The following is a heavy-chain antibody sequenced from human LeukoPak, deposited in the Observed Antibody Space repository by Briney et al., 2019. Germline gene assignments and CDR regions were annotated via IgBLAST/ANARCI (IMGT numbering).Heavy chain of an antibody. CDR2: IVVGSGNT. Sequence: ASVKVSCKASGFTFTSSAMQWVRQARGQRLEWIGWIVVGSGNTNYAQKFQERVTITRDMSTSTAYMELSSLRSDDTAVYYCARGPYYDFWSGYFSDYSYYYMDVWGKGTTVTVSS. CDR3: ARGPYYDFWSGYFSDYSYYYMDV. CDR1: GFTFTSSA. D-gene: IGHD3-3*01. V-gene: IGHV1-58*02. J-gene: IGHJ6*03.